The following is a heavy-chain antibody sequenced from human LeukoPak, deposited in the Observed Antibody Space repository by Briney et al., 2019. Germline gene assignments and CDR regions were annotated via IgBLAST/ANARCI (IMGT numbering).Heavy chain of an antibody. CDR1: GFTFSSYA. CDR2: ISYDGSNK. V-gene: IGHV3-30-3*01. Sequence: QSGRSLRLSCAASGFTFSSYAMHWVRQAPGKGLEWVAVISYDGSNKYYADSVKGRFTISRDNSKNTLYLQMNSLRAEDTAVYYCARDQEVYDYTFWFDPWGQGTLVTVSS. J-gene: IGHJ5*02. CDR3: ARDQEVYDYTFWFDP. D-gene: IGHD5-12*01.